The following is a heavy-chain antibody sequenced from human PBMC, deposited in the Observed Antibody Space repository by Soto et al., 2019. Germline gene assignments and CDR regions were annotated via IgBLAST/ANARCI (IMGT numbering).Heavy chain of an antibody. V-gene: IGHV3-23*01. J-gene: IGHJ6*03. D-gene: IGHD4-17*01. CDR2: ISGSGGST. Sequence: GGSLRLSCAASGFTFSSYAMSWGRQAPGKGLEWVSAISGSGGSTYYADAVKGRFTIARDNSKKTLYLQMNSLRAEDTAVYCCAKEGVSTCGDYTYYYMDVWGKGTTVTVSS. CDR1: GFTFSSYA. CDR3: AKEGVSTCGDYTYYYMDV.